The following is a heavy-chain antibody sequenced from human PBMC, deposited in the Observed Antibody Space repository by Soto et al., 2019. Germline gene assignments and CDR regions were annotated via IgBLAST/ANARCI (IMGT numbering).Heavy chain of an antibody. J-gene: IGHJ4*02. CDR1: GFTFSSYG. CDR3: AKGDRIAAAGHFDY. Sequence: GGSLRLSCAASGFTFSSYGMHWVRHAPGKGLERVAVISYDEGNKYYADSVKGRFTISRDNSKNTLYLQMNSLRAEDTAVYYCAKGDRIAAAGHFDYWGQGTLVTVSS. D-gene: IGHD6-13*01. CDR2: ISYDEGNK. V-gene: IGHV3-30*18.